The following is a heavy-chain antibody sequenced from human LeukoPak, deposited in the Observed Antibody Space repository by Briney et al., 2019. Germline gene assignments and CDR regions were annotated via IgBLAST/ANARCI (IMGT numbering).Heavy chain of an antibody. V-gene: IGHV3-23*01. J-gene: IGHJ4*02. Sequence: GGSLRLSCAASGFTFSSYAMSWVRQAPGRGLEWVSAISTSGGSTYYADSVKGRFTISRDNSKNTLYLQMNSLRAEDTAVYYCAKDRRTTGTTDLGSFGYWGQGTLVTVSS. CDR1: GFTFSSYA. CDR2: ISTSGGST. D-gene: IGHD1-1*01. CDR3: AKDRRTTGTTDLGSFGY.